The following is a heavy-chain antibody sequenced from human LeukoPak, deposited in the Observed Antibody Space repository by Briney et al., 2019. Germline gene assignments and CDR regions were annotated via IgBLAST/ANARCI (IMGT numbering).Heavy chain of an antibody. Sequence: SVKVSCKASGYTFTGYYMHWVRQAPGQGLEWVGLTNPNSGGTNYVHRFQGWVTMTRDTSISTAYIELSRLRSDDTAVYYCARAPRGYSYGTFDYWGQGTLVTVSS. D-gene: IGHD5-18*01. CDR3: ARAPRGYSYGTFDY. J-gene: IGHJ4*02. CDR2: TNPNSGGT. CDR1: GYTFTGYY. V-gene: IGHV1-2*04.